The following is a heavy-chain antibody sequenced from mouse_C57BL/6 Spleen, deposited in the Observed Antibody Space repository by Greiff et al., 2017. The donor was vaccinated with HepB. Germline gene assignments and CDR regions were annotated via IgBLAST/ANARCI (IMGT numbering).Heavy chain of an antibody. J-gene: IGHJ1*03. V-gene: IGHV1-77*01. CDR3: ARSGYDYDFSYWYFDV. CDR2: IGPGSGST. D-gene: IGHD2-4*01. CDR1: GYTFTDYY. Sequence: VQLQQSGAELVKPGASVKISCKASGYTFTDYYINWVKQRPGQGLEWIGKIGPGSGSTYYNEKFKGKATLTADKSSGTAYMQLSSLPSEDSAVYCCARSGYDYDFSYWYFDVWGTGTTVTVSS.